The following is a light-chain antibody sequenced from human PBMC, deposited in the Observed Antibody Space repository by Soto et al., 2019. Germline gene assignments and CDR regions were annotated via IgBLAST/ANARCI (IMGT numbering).Light chain of an antibody. CDR2: DVS. CDR3: SSCTGSSTL. CDR1: SSDVGAYNY. Sequence: QSVLTQPASVSGSPGQSITISCTGTSSDVGAYNYVSWYQQHPGRAPQLIIYDVSYRPSGISNRFSGSKSGNTASLTISGLQADDEADYYCSSCTGSSTLFGGGTKVTV. J-gene: IGLJ2*01. V-gene: IGLV2-14*01.